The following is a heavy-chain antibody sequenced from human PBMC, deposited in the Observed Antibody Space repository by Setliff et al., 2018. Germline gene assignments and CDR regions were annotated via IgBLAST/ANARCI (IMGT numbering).Heavy chain of an antibody. J-gene: IGHJ5*02. CDR3: ALEEYTSRWTKRFDP. CDR2: INRRGST. CDR1: GGSVNSGYDN. D-gene: IGHD6-13*01. V-gene: IGHV4-61*09. Sequence: SETLSLTCTVSGGSVNSGYDNWNWLRQPAGKGLEWIGHINRRGSTNFTPSLKSRVTISVDTSRTHFSLRLTSVTAADTAVYYCALEEYTSRWTKRFDPWGQGTLVTVSS.